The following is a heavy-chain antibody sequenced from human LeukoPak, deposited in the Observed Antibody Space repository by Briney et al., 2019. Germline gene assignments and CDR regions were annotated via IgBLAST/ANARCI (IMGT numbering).Heavy chain of an antibody. CDR3: ARARVVPAASNAFDI. Sequence: SETLSLTCTVSGGSVSSGSYYWSWIRQPPGKGLEWIGYIYYSGSTNYNPSLKSRVTIPVDTSKNQFSLKLSSVTAADTAVYYCARARVVPAASNAFDIWGQGTMVTVSS. J-gene: IGHJ3*02. CDR2: IYYSGST. D-gene: IGHD2-2*01. CDR1: GGSVSSGSYY. V-gene: IGHV4-61*01.